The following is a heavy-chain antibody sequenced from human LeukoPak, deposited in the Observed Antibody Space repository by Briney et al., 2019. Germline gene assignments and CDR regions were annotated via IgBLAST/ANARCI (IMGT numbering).Heavy chain of an antibody. D-gene: IGHD3-16*01. CDR3: ARGGGLDV. CDR1: GFTVSSNY. CDR2: ISARGTTI. Sequence: GGSLRLSCAASGFTVSSNYMSWVRQAPGKGLEWLSYISARGTTIYYADSLKGRLTISRDNAKNALYLQMSNLRAEDTAVYFCARGGGLDVWGQGATVTVSS. J-gene: IGHJ6*02. V-gene: IGHV3-11*01.